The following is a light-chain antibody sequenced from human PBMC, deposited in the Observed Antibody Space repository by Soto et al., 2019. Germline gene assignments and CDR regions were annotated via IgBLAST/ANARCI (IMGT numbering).Light chain of an antibody. CDR2: EVS. CDR3: SSYTSGSTLVI. V-gene: IGLV2-14*01. Sequence: QSVLTQPASVSGSPGQSITISCTGTSSDVGGYNYVSWYQQHPGQAPKLMIYEVSNRPSGVSNRFSGSKSGNTASLTISGLQAEDEADYYCSSYTSGSTLVIFGGGTKLTVL. J-gene: IGLJ2*01. CDR1: SSDVGGYNY.